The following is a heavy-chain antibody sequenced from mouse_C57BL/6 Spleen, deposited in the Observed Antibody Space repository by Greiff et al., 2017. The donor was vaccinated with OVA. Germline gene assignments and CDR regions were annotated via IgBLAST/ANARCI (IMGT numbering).Heavy chain of an antibody. CDR1: GYTFTDYN. CDR3: AREGLPRGYAMDY. J-gene: IGHJ4*01. D-gene: IGHD2-2*01. CDR2: INPNNGGT. Sequence: EVQVVESGPELVKPGASVKMSCKASGYTFTDYNMHWVKQSHGKSLEWIGYINPNNGGTSYNQKFKGKATLTVNKSSSTAYMELRSLTSEDSAVYYCAREGLPRGYAMDYWGQGTSVTVSS. V-gene: IGHV1-22*01.